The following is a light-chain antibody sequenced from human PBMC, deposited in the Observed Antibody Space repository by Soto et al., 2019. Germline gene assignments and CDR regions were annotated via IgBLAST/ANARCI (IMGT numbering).Light chain of an antibody. Sequence: QSVLTQSSSASASLGSSVKLTCTLSSGDSNDLIAWHQQQPGKAPRYMMKVEGSGNYNRGRGVPDRFSGSSSGADRYLTISNLQSEYEADYYCETWGSTIWVFGGGTKLTVL. CDR1: SGDSNDL. CDR2: VEGSGNY. V-gene: IGLV4-60*03. CDR3: ETWGSTIWV. J-gene: IGLJ3*02.